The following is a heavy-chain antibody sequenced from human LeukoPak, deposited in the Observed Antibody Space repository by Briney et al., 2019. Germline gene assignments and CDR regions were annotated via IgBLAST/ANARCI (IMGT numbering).Heavy chain of an antibody. CDR1: GYSISSGYY. CDR2: IYHSGST. Sequence: SETLSLTCTVSGYSISSGYYWGWIRQPPGKGLEWIGSIYHSGSTNYNPSLKSRVTISVDTSKNQFSLKLSSVTAADTAVYYCARNPHYYYYMDVWGKGTTVTVSS. CDR3: ARNPHYYYYMDV. V-gene: IGHV4-38-2*02. J-gene: IGHJ6*03.